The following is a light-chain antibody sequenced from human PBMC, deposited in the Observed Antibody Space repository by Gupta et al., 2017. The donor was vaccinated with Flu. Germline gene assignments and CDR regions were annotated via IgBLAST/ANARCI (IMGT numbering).Light chain of an antibody. J-gene: IGLJ1*01. CDR3: TESDRSTAEV. CDR1: NIGSKN. V-gene: IGLV3-9*01. CDR2: RDS. Sequence: SYELPQPLSASVALGQTARITCGGKNIGSKNVHWHQQKLGKAPVLGIYRDSNRPSGIPERSSGTNAGNTATLTSSRAQAGDEAEYDYTESDRSTAEVFGTGTKVTVL.